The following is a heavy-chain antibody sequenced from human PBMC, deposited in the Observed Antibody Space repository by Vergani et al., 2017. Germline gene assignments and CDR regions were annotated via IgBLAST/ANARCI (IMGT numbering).Heavy chain of an antibody. CDR3: ARVARDSSGPTVDY. V-gene: IGHV4-59*01. D-gene: IGHD3-22*01. CDR1: GGSISSYY. J-gene: IGHJ4*02. CDR2: IYYSGST. Sequence: QVQLQESGPGLVKPSETLSLTCTVSGGSISSYYWSWIRQPPGKGLEWIGYIYYSGSTNYNPSLKSRVTISVDTSKNQFSLKLSSVTAADTAVYYCARVARDSSGPTVDYWGQGTLVTVSS.